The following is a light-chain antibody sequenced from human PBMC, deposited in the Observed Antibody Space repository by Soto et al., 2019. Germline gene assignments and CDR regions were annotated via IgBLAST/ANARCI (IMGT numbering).Light chain of an antibody. CDR2: EVD. V-gene: IGLV2-8*01. CDR3: SSYAGNGNLHVI. CDR1: SNIKYNY. J-gene: IGLJ2*01. Sequence: QSALTQPPSASGSPGQSIAISCSGSSNIKYNYVSWYQHHPGKAPKLMIYEVDKRPSGVPDRFSGSKSGNTVSLTVSGLQAEDEADYYCSSYAGNGNLHVIFGGRTKLTVL.